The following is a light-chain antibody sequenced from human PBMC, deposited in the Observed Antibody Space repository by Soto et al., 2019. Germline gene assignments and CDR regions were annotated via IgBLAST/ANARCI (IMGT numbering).Light chain of an antibody. CDR2: KVS. CDR1: QGLGNTY. CDR3: MEATPWPYT. V-gene: IGKV2-30*01. Sequence: DVVMTQSPLSLPVTLGQPASISCRSSQGLGNTYLNWFHQRPGQSPRRLIYKVSKRDSGVPDRFSGSWSGTDFTLNISRVEAEDVRLYFCMEATPWPYTFGQGTKLE. J-gene: IGKJ2*01.